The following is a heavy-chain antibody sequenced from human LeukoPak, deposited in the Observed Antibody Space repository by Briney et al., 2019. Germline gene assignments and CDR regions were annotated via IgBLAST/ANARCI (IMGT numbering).Heavy chain of an antibody. CDR1: GYSISGGFY. J-gene: IGHJ4*02. CDR2: VYHGGSS. CDR3: ARRVGSSDCFDY. Sequence: SETLSLTCTVSGYSISGGFYWGWIRQPPGKGLEWIGNVYHGGSSYYNPSLKSRVTISVDTSKNQFSLNLYSVTAADTAVYYCARRVGSSDCFDYWGQGTLVTVSS. V-gene: IGHV4-38-2*02. D-gene: IGHD6-6*01.